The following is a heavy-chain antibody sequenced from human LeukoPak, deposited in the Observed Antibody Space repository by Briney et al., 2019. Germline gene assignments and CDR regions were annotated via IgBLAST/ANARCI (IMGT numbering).Heavy chain of an antibody. CDR1: GYTFTGFY. CDR2: INPNSCGT. J-gene: IGHJ5*02. Sequence: ASVKVSCKASGYTFTGFYMHWVRQAPGQGLEWMGRINPNSCGTNYAQIFQGRVTMTGDTSISTADRELSRLNTDDTAVYYGARASCSGASCYGSAWFDPWGQGTLVTVSS. D-gene: IGHD2-15*01. CDR3: ARASCSGASCYGSAWFDP. V-gene: IGHV1-2*02.